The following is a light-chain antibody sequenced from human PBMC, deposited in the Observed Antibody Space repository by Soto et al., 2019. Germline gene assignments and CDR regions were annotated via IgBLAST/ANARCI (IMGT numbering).Light chain of an antibody. CDR1: QGIRND. V-gene: IGKV1-6*01. CDR2: VAS. J-gene: IGKJ1*01. CDR3: LQDHSYPWT. Sequence: AIQLTQSPSSLSASVGDRVSITCRASQGIRNDLGWYQHKPGKAPKLLIHVASSLQSGVPSRFSGSASGTEFTLPISSLQHEDLASYYCLQDHSYPWTFGQGTKVEI.